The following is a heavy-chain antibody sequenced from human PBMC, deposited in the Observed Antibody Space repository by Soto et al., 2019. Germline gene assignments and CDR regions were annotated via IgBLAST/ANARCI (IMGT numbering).Heavy chain of an antibody. Sequence: SETLSLTCTVSGGSISSGDYYWSWIRQPPGKGLEWIGYIYYSGSTYYNPSLKSRVTISVDTSKNQFSLKLSSVTAADTAVYYCAREGAHIVVVPAAPARKDSNWFDPWGQGTLVPSPQ. CDR3: AREGAHIVVVPAAPARKDSNWFDP. J-gene: IGHJ5*02. CDR1: GGSISSGDYY. CDR2: IYYSGST. D-gene: IGHD2-2*01. V-gene: IGHV4-30-4*01.